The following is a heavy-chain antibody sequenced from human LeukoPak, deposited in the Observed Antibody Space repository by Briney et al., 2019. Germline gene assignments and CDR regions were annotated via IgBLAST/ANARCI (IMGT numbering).Heavy chain of an antibody. Sequence: SETLSLTCAVSGYSISSGYYWGWIRQLPGDGLEWIGSIYHSGSTYYNPSLKSRVTISVDTSKNQFSLKLSSVTAADTAVYYCARAREVGAYYNWFDPWGQGTLVTVSS. CDR2: IYHSGST. D-gene: IGHD1-26*01. CDR3: ARAREVGAYYNWFDP. CDR1: GYSISSGYY. J-gene: IGHJ5*02. V-gene: IGHV4-38-2*01.